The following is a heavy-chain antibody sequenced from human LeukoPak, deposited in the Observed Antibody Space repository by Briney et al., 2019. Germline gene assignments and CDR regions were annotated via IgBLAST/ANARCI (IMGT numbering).Heavy chain of an antibody. CDR2: ISWDGGST. CDR3: AKDQSLFRYSSPDY. CDR1: GFTFDDYT. J-gene: IGHJ4*02. V-gene: IGHV3-43*01. Sequence: GGSLRLSCAASGFTFDDYTMHWVRQAPGKGLEWVSLISWDGGSTYYADSVKGRFTISRDNSKNSLYLQMNSLRTEDTALYYCAKDQSLFRYSSPDYWGQGTLVTVSS. D-gene: IGHD6-13*01.